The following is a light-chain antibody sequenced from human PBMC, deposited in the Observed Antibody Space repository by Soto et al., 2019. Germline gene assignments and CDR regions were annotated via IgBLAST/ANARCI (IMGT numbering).Light chain of an antibody. CDR3: SSYTSSSTPSYV. CDR1: TGAVTSGHF. Sequence: QAVVTQEPSLTVSPGGTVTLTCGSSTGAVTSGHFPYWFQQKPGQAPRTLISDTSDKHSWTPARFSGSLLGGKAALTLSGAQSEDEADYYCSSYTSSSTPSYVFGTGTKLTVL. CDR2: DTS. J-gene: IGLJ1*01. V-gene: IGLV7-46*01.